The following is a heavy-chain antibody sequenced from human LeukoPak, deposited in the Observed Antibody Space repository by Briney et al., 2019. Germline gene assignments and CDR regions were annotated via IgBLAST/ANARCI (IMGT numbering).Heavy chain of an antibody. CDR3: ARGRFGELSVATFDI. CDR2: ISYDGSNK. V-gene: IGHV3-30-3*01. D-gene: IGHD3-10*01. J-gene: IGHJ3*02. CDR1: GFTFSSSA. Sequence: GGSLRLSCAASGFTFSSSAMHWVRQAPGKGLEWVAVISYDGSNKYYADSVKGRFTISRDNSKNTLYLQMNSLRAEDTAVYYCARGRFGELSVATFDIWGQGTMVTVSS.